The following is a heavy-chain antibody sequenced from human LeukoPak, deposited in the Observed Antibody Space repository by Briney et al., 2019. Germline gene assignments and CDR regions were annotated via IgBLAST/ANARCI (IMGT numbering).Heavy chain of an antibody. CDR3: ARDYYGMDV. Sequence: SETLSLTCAVYGGSFSDFNWTWIRQPPGKGLEWIGYIYYSGSTSYNPSLKSRVTISVDTSENQFSLKLSSVTAADTAVYYCARDYYGMDVWGQGTTVTVSS. V-gene: IGHV4-59*01. CDR1: GGSFSDFN. CDR2: IYYSGST. J-gene: IGHJ6*02.